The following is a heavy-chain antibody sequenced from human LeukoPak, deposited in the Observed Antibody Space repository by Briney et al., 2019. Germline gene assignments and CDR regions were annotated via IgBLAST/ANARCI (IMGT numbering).Heavy chain of an antibody. D-gene: IGHD6-19*01. Sequence: SETLSLTCTVSGGSISSYYWSWIRQPAGKGLEWIGRIYTSGSTNYNPSLKSRVTMSVDTSKNQFPLKLSSVTAADTAVYYCARVRGIYSSGWLSWWFDPWGQGTLVTVSS. V-gene: IGHV4-4*07. CDR1: GGSISSYY. CDR3: ARVRGIYSSGWLSWWFDP. J-gene: IGHJ5*02. CDR2: IYTSGST.